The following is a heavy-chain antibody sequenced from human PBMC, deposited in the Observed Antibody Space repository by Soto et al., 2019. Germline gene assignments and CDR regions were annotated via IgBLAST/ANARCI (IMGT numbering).Heavy chain of an antibody. D-gene: IGHD2-2*01. CDR1: GGTFVRHV. J-gene: IGHJ4*02. V-gene: IGHV1-69*09. Sequence: QVQLVQSGAEVKKPESSVKVSCKTSGGTFVRHVISWVRQAPGQGPEWMGKINPLSGIPNYAQKFQDRVTFTADTDSSTAYMELSSLRSYDTAVYYCAAPACAATWCAPSHNLDHWGQGTLVTGSS. CDR3: AAPACAATWCAPSHNLDH. CDR2: INPLSGIP.